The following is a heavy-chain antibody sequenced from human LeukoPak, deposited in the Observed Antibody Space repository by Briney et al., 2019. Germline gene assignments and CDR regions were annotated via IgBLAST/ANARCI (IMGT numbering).Heavy chain of an antibody. Sequence: PGGSLRLSCAASGFTFSNYAMNWVRQAPGKGLEWVAVISYDGSNKYYADSVKGRFTISRDNSKNTLYLQMNSLRAEDTAVYYYARGSAAAVFGYFDYWGQGTLVTVSS. V-gene: IGHV3-30*04. CDR2: ISYDGSNK. CDR3: ARGSAAAVFGYFDY. CDR1: GFTFSNYA. D-gene: IGHD6-13*01. J-gene: IGHJ4*02.